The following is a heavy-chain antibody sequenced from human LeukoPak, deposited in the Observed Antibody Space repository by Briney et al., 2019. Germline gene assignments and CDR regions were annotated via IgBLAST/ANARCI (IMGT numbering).Heavy chain of an antibody. Sequence: PGGSLRLSCAASGFTFSSYGMHWVRQAPGKGLEWVAFIRYDGCNKYYADSVKGRFTISRHNSKNTLYLQMNSLRAEDTAVYYCATPIVVVPAAKPRTAFDIWGQGTMVTVSS. CDR1: GFTFSSYG. D-gene: IGHD2-2*02. V-gene: IGHV3-30*02. J-gene: IGHJ3*02. CDR3: ATPIVVVPAAKPRTAFDI. CDR2: IRYDGCNK.